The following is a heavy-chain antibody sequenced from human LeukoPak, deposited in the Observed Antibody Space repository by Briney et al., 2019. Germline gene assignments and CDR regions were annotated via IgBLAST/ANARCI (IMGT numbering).Heavy chain of an antibody. Sequence: KTSETLSLTCTVSGGSISSGSYYWSWIRQPARKGLEWIGRIYTSGSTNYNPSLKSRVTISVDTSKNQFSLKLSSVTAADTAVYYCARDRTAAYYYGSGSYTNWFDPWGQGTLVTVSS. CDR3: ARDRTAAYYYGSGSYTNWFDP. V-gene: IGHV4-61*02. CDR2: IYTSGST. J-gene: IGHJ5*02. CDR1: GGSISSGSYY. D-gene: IGHD3-10*01.